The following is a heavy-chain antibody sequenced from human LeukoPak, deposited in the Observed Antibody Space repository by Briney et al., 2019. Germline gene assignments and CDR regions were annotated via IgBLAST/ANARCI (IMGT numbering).Heavy chain of an antibody. J-gene: IGHJ4*02. CDR1: GGFISSGHW. Sequence: SGTLSLTCAVSGGFISSGHWWSWVRQAPGEGLEWIGDIYHSGSSNYNPSLKSRVTILLDRSKNQVSLKLDSVTAADTAVYYCARSQPDYYGSGSFLNYFDYWGQGTLVTVSS. V-gene: IGHV4-4*02. CDR3: ARSQPDYYGSGSFLNYFDY. CDR2: IYHSGSS. D-gene: IGHD3-10*01.